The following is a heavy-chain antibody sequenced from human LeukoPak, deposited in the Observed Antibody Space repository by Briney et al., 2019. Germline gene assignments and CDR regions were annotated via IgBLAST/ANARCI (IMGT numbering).Heavy chain of an antibody. CDR3: ATRGRSGYYYGMDV. D-gene: IGHD1-26*01. CDR2: IASRGTT. V-gene: IGHV3-66*01. CDR1: GFIVSNNY. Sequence: GGSLRLSCAASGFIVSNNYMSWASRAPGKGLEWVSIIASRGTTNYAHSVKGRFTISRDNSQNMLFLQMNSLRAEDTAVYYCATRGRSGYYYGMDVWGQGTTVTVSS. J-gene: IGHJ6*02.